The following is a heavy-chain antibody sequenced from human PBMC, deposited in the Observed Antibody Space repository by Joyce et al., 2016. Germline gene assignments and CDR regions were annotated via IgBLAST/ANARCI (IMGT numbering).Heavy chain of an antibody. V-gene: IGHV3-48*01. CDR1: GFTFSSYS. CDR2: ISSSSTI. Sequence: EVQLVESGGGLVQPGGSLRLSCAASGFTFSSYSMNWVSQAPGKGLEWVSYISSSSTIYYADSVKGRFTISRDNAKNSLYLQMNSLRAEDTAVYYCAKADYGDKIDAFDIWGQGTMVTVSS. CDR3: AKADYGDKIDAFDI. J-gene: IGHJ3*02. D-gene: IGHD4-17*01.